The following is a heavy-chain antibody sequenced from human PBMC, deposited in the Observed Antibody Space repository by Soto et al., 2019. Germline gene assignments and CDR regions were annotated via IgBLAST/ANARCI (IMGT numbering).Heavy chain of an antibody. J-gene: IGHJ3*02. D-gene: IGHD2-21*01. CDR3: VGVVLRWSRATFDI. Sequence: GGSLRLSCAASEFTFSSYSMNWVRQAPGKGLEWVSSISSSSSYIYYADSVKGRFTISRDNAKNSLYLQMNSLRAEDTAVYYCVGVVLRWSRATFDISGPGTMV. V-gene: IGHV3-21*01. CDR1: EFTFSSYS. CDR2: ISSSSSYI.